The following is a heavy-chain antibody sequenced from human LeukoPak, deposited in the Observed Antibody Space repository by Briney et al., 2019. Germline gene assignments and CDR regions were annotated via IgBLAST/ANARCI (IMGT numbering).Heavy chain of an antibody. J-gene: IGHJ4*02. V-gene: IGHV4-39*07. CDR2: IYYSGST. D-gene: IGHD6-6*01. CDR3: AREVINSSSSRGYFDY. Sequence: SETLSLTCTVSGGSISSSSYYWGWIRQPPGKGLEWIGSIYYSGSTYYNPSLKSRVTISVDTSKNQFSLKLSSVTAADTAVYYCAREVINSSSSRGYFDYWGQGTLVTVSS. CDR1: GGSISSSSYY.